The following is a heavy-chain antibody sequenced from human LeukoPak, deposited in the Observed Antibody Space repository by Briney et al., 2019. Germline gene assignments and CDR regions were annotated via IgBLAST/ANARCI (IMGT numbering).Heavy chain of an antibody. CDR1: GFTFSTYA. CDR2: ISYDGRTK. J-gene: IGHJ4*02. Sequence: GRSLRLSCAASGFTFSTYAIHWVRQAPGKGLEWVAVISYDGRTKHYVDSVKGRFTISRDNSKSTLYLQMNSLRAEDTAVYYCARDGVAAAGNFNFDYWGQGTLVTVSS. D-gene: IGHD6-13*01. CDR3: ARDGVAAAGNFNFDY. V-gene: IGHV3-30*04.